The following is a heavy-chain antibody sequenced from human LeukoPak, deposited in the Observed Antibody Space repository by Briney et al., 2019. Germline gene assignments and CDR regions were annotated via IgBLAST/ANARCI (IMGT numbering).Heavy chain of an antibody. V-gene: IGHV4-4*02. CDR3: ASHITVLGTRGFDF. CDR2: VHHGGAS. CDR1: GDSITSHSW. J-gene: IGHJ4*02. D-gene: IGHD6-19*01. Sequence: SGTLSLTCAVSGDSITSHSWWSWVRQPPGKGLEWIGEVHHGGASNYDPSLESRVTISVDKSKNRFSLNLRSVTAADTATYYCASHITVLGTRGFDFWGRGTLVTVS.